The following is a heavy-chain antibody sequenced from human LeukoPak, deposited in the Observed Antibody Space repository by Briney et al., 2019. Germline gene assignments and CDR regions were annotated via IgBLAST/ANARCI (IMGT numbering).Heavy chain of an antibody. CDR1: GYTFTSYG. CDR2: ISVCNGNT. J-gene: IGHJ4*02. CDR3: ARVQPHRIYYDDSDYPTRNDY. V-gene: IGHV1-18*01. D-gene: IGHD3-22*01. Sequence: ASVKVSCKASGYTFTSYGISWVRQAPRQGLEWMGWISVCNGNTNYVQKFQDRVTMTTDTSTSTAYMELRSLRSDDTAVYYCARVQPHRIYYDDSDYPTRNDYWGQGTLVTVPS.